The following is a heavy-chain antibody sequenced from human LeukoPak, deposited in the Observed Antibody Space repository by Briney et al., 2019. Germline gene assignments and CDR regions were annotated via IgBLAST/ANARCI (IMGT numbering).Heavy chain of an antibody. J-gene: IGHJ6*03. Sequence: GGSLRLSCAASGFTFSNYWMHWVRQAPGKGLVWVSRINSVGSSTSYADSVKGRFTISGDNAKNTLYLQMNSLRAEDTALYYCARDILVTVTRGYYMDVWGKGTTVTVSS. CDR3: ARDILVTVTRGYYMDV. D-gene: IGHD4-17*01. CDR2: INSVGSST. CDR1: GFTFSNYW. V-gene: IGHV3-74*01.